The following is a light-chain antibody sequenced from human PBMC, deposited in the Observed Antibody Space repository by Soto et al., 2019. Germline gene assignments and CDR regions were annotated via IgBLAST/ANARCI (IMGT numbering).Light chain of an antibody. Sequence: DIVMTQTPLSSPVTFGQPASISCRSSQSLLESDGDTYLSWLQQRPGQPPRLLIYKTSSRFSGVPDRFSGSGAGTDFTLKISRVEVEDVGVYYCMQATQFPHTFGQGTKLEI. CDR2: KTS. V-gene: IGKV2-24*01. J-gene: IGKJ2*01. CDR1: QSLLESDGDTY. CDR3: MQATQFPHT.